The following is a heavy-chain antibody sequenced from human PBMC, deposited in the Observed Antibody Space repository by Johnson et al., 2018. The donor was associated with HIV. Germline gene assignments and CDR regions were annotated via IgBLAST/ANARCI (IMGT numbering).Heavy chain of an antibody. Sequence: VQLVESGGALVQPGGSLRLSCVASGFTFNNAWMSRVRQAPGKGLEWVGRIKSKSDGGTTDYAAPVQGSFTISRDDSKDTLYLQMNSLRAEDTAVYYCARDFYYSFWTGYSRNDAFDIWGQGTMVTVSS. CDR3: ARDFYYSFWTGYSRNDAFDI. V-gene: IGHV3-15*02. D-gene: IGHD3/OR15-3a*01. CDR2: IKSKSDGGTT. J-gene: IGHJ3*02. CDR1: GFTFNNAW.